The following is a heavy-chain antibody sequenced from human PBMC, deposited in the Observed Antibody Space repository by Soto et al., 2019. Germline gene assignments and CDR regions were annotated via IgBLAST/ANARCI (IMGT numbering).Heavy chain of an antibody. J-gene: IGHJ6*03. CDR3: ARPEKVPAADESYYYYYYMDV. D-gene: IGHD2-2*01. CDR2: VDGSGYDT. CDR1: GLTFSSHA. Sequence: PGGSLRLSCAASGLTFSSHAMGWLRQAPGTGPEWVAFVDGSGYDTSYADSVKGRFTISRDNAKNSLYLQMNSLRAEDTAVYYCARPEKVPAADESYYYYYYMDVWGKGTTVTVSS. V-gene: IGHV3-21*01.